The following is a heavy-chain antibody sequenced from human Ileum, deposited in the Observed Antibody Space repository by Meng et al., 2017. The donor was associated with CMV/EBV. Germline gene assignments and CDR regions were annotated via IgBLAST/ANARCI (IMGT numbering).Heavy chain of an antibody. CDR1: GGSFSGNY. CDR3: ASDYGGSRAFDY. Sequence: GSLRLSCAVYGGSFSGNYWSWIRQPPGKGLEWIGEINHSGSTNYNPSLKSRVTISVDTSKNQFSLKLSSVTAADTAVYYCASDYGGSRAFDYWGQGTLVTVSS. J-gene: IGHJ4*02. V-gene: IGHV4-34*01. D-gene: IGHD3-16*01. CDR2: INHSGST.